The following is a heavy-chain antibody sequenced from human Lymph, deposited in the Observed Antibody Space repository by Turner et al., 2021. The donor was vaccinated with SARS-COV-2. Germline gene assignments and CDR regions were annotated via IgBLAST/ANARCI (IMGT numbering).Heavy chain of an antibody. CDR1: GYTFTNYG. CDR3: ARSNFDWLFSPDWFDP. Sequence: QVQLVQSGAEVTKPGASVKASCKASGYTFTNYGISWVRQAPGEGRKWMGWISGNNDNTNNAQKLQGGVTMTTDTSTSTAYMELRSLRSDDTAVYYCARSNFDWLFSPDWFDPWGQGTLVIVSS. V-gene: IGHV1-18*01. CDR2: ISGNNDNT. D-gene: IGHD3-9*01. J-gene: IGHJ5*02.